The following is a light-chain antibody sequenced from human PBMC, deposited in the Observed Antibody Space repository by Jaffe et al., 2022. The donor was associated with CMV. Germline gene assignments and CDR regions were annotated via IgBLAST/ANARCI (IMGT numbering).Light chain of an antibody. CDR1: SSDVGGYNY. V-gene: IGLV2-8*01. Sequence: QSALPQPPSASGSPGQSVTISCTGTSSDVGGYNYVSWYQQHPGKAPKLMIYEVNKRPSGVPDRFSASKSGNTASLTVSGLQAEDEAHYFCSSYAGSNNVIFGGGTKLTVL. CDR2: EVN. CDR3: SSYAGSNNVI. J-gene: IGLJ2*01.